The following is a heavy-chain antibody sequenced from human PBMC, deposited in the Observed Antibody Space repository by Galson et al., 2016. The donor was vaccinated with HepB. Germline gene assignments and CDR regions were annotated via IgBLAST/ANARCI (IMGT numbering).Heavy chain of an antibody. CDR1: GDSVNAYY. CDR2: INHSGTP. D-gene: IGHD3-3*01. V-gene: IGHV4-34*01. J-gene: IGHJ4*02. Sequence: SETLSLTCAVYGDSVNAYYWTWIRQPPGKGLEWVGEINHSGTPIYNPSVKRRAIMSVDTSNNHFSLKLNSLSGADTAVYYCARGPVYGVVDYWGQGTLVTVS. CDR3: ARGPVYGVVDY.